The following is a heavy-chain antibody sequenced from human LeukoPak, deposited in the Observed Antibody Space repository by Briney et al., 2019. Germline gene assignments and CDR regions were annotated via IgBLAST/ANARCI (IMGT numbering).Heavy chain of an antibody. Sequence: GGSLRLSCAASGFTFSSYWMHWVRQTPGKGLVWVSRISTDGSSTNSADSVKGRLTISRDNAKNTLYLQMNSLRAEDTAVYYCVREYSSSSGRAFDMWGQGAMVTVSP. CDR2: ISTDGSST. D-gene: IGHD6-6*01. CDR1: GFTFSSYW. CDR3: VREYSSSSGRAFDM. V-gene: IGHV3-74*01. J-gene: IGHJ3*02.